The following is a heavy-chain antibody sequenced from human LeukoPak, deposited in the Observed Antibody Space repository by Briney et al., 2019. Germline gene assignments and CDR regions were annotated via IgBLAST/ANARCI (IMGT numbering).Heavy chain of an antibody. Sequence: ASVKVSCKASGYTFTAYYMHWVRQAPGQGLEWMGWVNPNSGGMNYEQKFQGRVTMTRDTSISTAYMELSRLTSDDTAVYYCAREAANMVRGVMGKWGQGTLVTVSS. CDR3: AREAANMVRGVMGK. V-gene: IGHV1-2*02. J-gene: IGHJ4*02. CDR1: GYTFTAYY. D-gene: IGHD3-10*01. CDR2: VNPNSGGM.